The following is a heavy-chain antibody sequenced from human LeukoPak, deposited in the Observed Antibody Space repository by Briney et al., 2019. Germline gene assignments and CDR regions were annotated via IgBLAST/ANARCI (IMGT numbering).Heavy chain of an antibody. V-gene: IGHV3-23*01. CDR1: GFTFSSYA. J-gene: IGHJ4*02. CDR2: ISGSGGST. Sequence: PGGSLRLSCAASGFTFSSYAMSWVRQAPGKGLEWVSAISGSGGSTYYADSVKGRFTISRDNSKNTLYLQMNSLRAEDTAVYYCAKYYPGPAIFGVGCFDYWGQGTLVTVSS. CDR3: AKYYPGPAIFGVGCFDY. D-gene: IGHD3-3*01.